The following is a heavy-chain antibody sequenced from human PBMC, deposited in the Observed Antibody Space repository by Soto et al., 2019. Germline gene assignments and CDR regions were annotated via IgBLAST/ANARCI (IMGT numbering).Heavy chain of an antibody. V-gene: IGHV5-51*01. CDR3: PRKDKSGYFTWFDT. J-gene: IGHJ5*02. D-gene: IGHD3-22*01. CDR2: ILPSDSDT. Sequence: GAALKISWKGSGYSFTNYWSSWVRQMPGKGLEWMGIILPSDSDTRYSLSFQGQVTISADRSTSTVFPQWASLKASDTDVYFCPRKDKSGYFTWFDTWGQGTLVTVSS. CDR1: GYSFTNYW.